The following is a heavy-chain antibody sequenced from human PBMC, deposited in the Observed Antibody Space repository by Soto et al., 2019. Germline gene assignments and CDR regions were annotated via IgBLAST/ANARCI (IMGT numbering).Heavy chain of an antibody. CDR2: IYYSGST. CDR1: GGSISSGGYY. CDR3: ARDVGARANFDY. Sequence: SETLSLTCTVSGGSISSGGYYWSWIRQHPGKGLEWIGYIYYSGSTYYNPSLKSRVTISVDTSKNQFSLKLSSVTAADTAVYYCARDVGARANFDYWGQGTLVTVSS. D-gene: IGHD4-17*01. V-gene: IGHV4-31*03. J-gene: IGHJ4*02.